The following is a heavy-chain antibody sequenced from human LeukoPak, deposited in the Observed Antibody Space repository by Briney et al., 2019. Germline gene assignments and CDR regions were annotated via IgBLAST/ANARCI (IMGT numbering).Heavy chain of an antibody. CDR2: INHSGST. CDR3: ARAQSITIFGVVLNWFDP. CDR1: GGSFSGYY. V-gene: IGHV4-34*01. Sequence: SETLSLTCAVYGGSFSGYYWSWIRQPPGKGLEWIGEINHSGSTNYNPSLKSRVTISVDTSKNQFSLKLSSVTAADTAVYYCARAQSITIFGVVLNWFDPWGQGTLVTVSS. J-gene: IGHJ5*02. D-gene: IGHD3-3*01.